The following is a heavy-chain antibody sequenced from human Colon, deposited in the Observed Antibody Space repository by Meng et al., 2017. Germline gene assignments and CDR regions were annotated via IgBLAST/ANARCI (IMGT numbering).Heavy chain of an antibody. J-gene: IGHJ4*02. CDR3: AKSATCAGGTCYSYPND. CDR2: ILSSGGKT. Sequence: ESLKISCAASGFTFSTYALNWVRQAPGQGLEWVATILSSGGKTQYADSVKGRFTISRDISKKTLYLQMNSLRADDTATYYCAKSATCAGGTCYSYPNDWGQGTVVTVSS. D-gene: IGHD2-15*01. CDR1: GFTFSTYA. V-gene: IGHV3-23*01.